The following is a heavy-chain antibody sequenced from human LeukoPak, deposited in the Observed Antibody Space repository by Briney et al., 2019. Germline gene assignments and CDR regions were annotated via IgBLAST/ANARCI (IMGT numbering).Heavy chain of an antibody. CDR2: IIPIFGTA. D-gene: IGHD4-17*01. CDR3: ARADYGDYRFDY. V-gene: IGHV1-69*13. J-gene: IGHJ4*02. Sequence: GASVKVSCKTSGYTFSSFGVTWVRQAPGQGLEWMGGIIPIFGTANYAQKFQGRVTITADESTSTAYMELSSLRSEDTAVYYCARADYGDYRFDYWGQGTLVTVSS. CDR1: GYTFSSFG.